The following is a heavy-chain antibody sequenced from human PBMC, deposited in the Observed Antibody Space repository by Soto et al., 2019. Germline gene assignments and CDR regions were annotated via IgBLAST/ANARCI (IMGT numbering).Heavy chain of an antibody. CDR2: IYHSGST. J-gene: IGHJ6*02. V-gene: IGHV4-4*02. D-gene: IGHD3-22*01. CDR1: GGSISSSNW. CDR3: ARGPEGIVVGNYYYYGRDV. Sequence: QVQLQESGPGLVKPSGTLSLTCAVSGGSISSSNWWSWVRQPPGKGLEWIGEIYHSGSTNYNPSLKRRVTISVDKSKNQFSLKLSSVTAADTAVYYCARGPEGIVVGNYYYYGRDVWGQGTTVTVSS.